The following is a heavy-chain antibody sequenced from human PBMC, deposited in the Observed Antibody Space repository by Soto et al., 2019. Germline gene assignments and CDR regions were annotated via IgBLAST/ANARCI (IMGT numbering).Heavy chain of an antibody. CDR2: ISFNGIT. V-gene: IGHV4-59*12. Sequence: PSETLSLTCTVSGGSINDYYWSWIRQSPGKGLEWIGYISFNGITSYRPSLKSRVTISVDTSKNQFSLKLSSVTAADTAVYYCARFRGSFASGIAAAKRCWFDPWGQGTLVTVSS. J-gene: IGHJ5*02. CDR3: ARFRGSFASGIAAAKRCWFDP. CDR1: GGSINDYY. D-gene: IGHD6-13*01.